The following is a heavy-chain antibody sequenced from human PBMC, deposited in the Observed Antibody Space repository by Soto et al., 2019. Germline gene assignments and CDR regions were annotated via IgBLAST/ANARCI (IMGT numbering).Heavy chain of an antibody. D-gene: IGHD6-13*01. V-gene: IGHV3-11*01. Sequence: PVGSLRLSCASSVFTFSDYYMSCIRHAPGKWLEWVSYISSSGSTIYYADSVKGRFTISRDNAKNSLYLQMNSLRAEDTAVYYCARVLGSALDSSSWYITYYHYGMEVWGQGTTVIVS. CDR2: ISSSGSTI. CDR1: VFTFSDYY. CDR3: ARVLGSALDSSSWYITYYHYGMEV. J-gene: IGHJ6*01.